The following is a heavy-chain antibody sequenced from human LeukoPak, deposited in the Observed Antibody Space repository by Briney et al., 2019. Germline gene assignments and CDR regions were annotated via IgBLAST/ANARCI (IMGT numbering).Heavy chain of an antibody. CDR3: AKDLSEAPTAFDI. J-gene: IGHJ3*02. CDR1: GFTFSSYA. CDR2: ISYDGSNK. Sequence: PGRSLRLSCAASGFTFSSYAMHWVRQAPGKGLEWVAVISYDGSNKYYADSVKGRFTISRDNSKNTLYLQMNSLRAEDTAVYYCAKDLSEAPTAFDIWGQGTMVTVSP. D-gene: IGHD2/OR15-2a*01. V-gene: IGHV3-30-3*01.